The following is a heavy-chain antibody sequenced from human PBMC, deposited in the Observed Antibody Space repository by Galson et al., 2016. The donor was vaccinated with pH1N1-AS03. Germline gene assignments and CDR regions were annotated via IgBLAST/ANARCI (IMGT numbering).Heavy chain of an antibody. CDR2: GNHRGSI. CDR1: GGSLSDFY. V-gene: IGHV4-34*01. D-gene: IGHD4-17*01. Sequence: SETLSLTCGVYGGSLSDFYWNWVRQTPGKGLEWIGDGNHRGSISYNPSLESRASISLDTSKNQFSLRMTSVTAADTAVYYCARGPGATVTTSGPLDYWGQGTLVTVSS. J-gene: IGHJ4*02. CDR3: ARGPGATVTTSGPLDY.